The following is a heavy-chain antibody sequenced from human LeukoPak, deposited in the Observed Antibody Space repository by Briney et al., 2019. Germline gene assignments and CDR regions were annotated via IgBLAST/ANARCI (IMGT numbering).Heavy chain of an antibody. CDR2: IYHSGST. CDR3: ARVSGYSSS. D-gene: IGHD6-13*01. CDR1: GYSISSGYY. Sequence: SETLSLTCTVSGYSISSGYYWGWIRQPPGKGLEWIGSIYHSGSTYYNPSLKSRVTISVDTSKNQFSLKLSSVTAADTAVYYCARVSGYSSSWGQGTLVTVSS. V-gene: IGHV4-38-2*02. J-gene: IGHJ4*02.